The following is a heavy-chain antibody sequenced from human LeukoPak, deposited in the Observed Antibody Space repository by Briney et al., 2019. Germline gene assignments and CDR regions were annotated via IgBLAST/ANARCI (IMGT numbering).Heavy chain of an antibody. CDR2: IYSGGST. Sequence: GGSLRLSCAASGFIVSSNYMSWVRQGPGKGLEWVSVIYSGGSTYYADSVKGRFTISRHNSKNTLYLQMNSLRAEDTAVYYCARADSSGRSYYLDYWGQGTLVTVSS. D-gene: IGHD6-19*01. CDR3: ARADSSGRSYYLDY. V-gene: IGHV3-53*01. J-gene: IGHJ4*02. CDR1: GFIVSSNY.